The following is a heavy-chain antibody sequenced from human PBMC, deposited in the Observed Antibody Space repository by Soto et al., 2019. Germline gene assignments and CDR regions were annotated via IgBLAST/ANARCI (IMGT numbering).Heavy chain of an antibody. Sequence: ASVKVSCKASGYTFTSYYMHWVRQAPGQGLEWMGIINPSGGSTSYAQKFQGRVTMTRDTSTSTVYMELSSLRSEDTAVYYCARSDQQQLVREGIIDYWGQGTLVTVSS. CDR1: GYTFTSYY. D-gene: IGHD6-13*01. J-gene: IGHJ4*02. CDR3: ARSDQQQLVREGIIDY. V-gene: IGHV1-46*01. CDR2: INPSGGST.